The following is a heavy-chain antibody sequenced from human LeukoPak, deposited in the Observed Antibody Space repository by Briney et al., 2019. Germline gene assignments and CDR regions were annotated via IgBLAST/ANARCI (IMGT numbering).Heavy chain of an antibody. CDR2: INPNSGGT. V-gene: IGHV1-2*02. CDR3: ARDRIAARRGTGSPNWFDP. CDR1: GYTFTGYY. Sequence: GASVKVSCKASGYTFTGYYMHWVRQAPGQGLEWMGWINPNSGGTNYAQKFQGRVTMTRDTSISTAYMELSRLRSDDTAVYHCARDRIAARRGTGSPNWFDPWGQGTLVTVSS. J-gene: IGHJ5*02. D-gene: IGHD6-6*01.